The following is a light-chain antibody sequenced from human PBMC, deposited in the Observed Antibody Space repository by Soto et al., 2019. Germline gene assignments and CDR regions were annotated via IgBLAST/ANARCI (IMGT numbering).Light chain of an antibody. Sequence: QSALTQHASVSGSPGQAITISCTGTSSDVGGYNCVSWDQHRPGKAPQLIIYEVSYRPSGVSNRFSGSKSGNTASLTISGLQAEYEADYYCSSYTANNTRLFGTGTKLTVL. V-gene: IGLV2-14*01. CDR1: SSDVGGYNC. CDR2: EVS. CDR3: SSYTANNTRL. J-gene: IGLJ1*01.